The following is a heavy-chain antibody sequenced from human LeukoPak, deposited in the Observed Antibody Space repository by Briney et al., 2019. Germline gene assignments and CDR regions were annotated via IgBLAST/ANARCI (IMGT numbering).Heavy chain of an antibody. Sequence: ASETLSPTCTVSGSSISSYYWSWIRQPPGKGLEWIGYIYYNGHTDYNPSLKSRVTISVHTSKNQFSLKLSSVTAADTAVYYCARDRHWTNDWVFDYWGQGTLVTVSS. CDR2: IYYNGHT. CDR1: GSSISSYY. CDR3: ARDRHWTNDWVFDY. J-gene: IGHJ4*02. D-gene: IGHD1/OR15-1a*01. V-gene: IGHV4-59*01.